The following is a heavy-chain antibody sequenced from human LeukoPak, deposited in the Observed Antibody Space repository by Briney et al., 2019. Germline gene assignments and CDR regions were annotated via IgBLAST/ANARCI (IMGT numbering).Heavy chain of an antibody. V-gene: IGHV3-30*18. CDR1: GFTVSGDY. J-gene: IGHJ3*02. CDR2: ISYDGSNK. Sequence: PGGSLRLSCVVSGFTVSGDYISWFRQAPGKGLEWVAVISYDGSNKYYADSVKGRFTISRDNSKNTLYLQMNSLRAEDTAVYYCAKEMATKMAFDIWGQGTMVTVSS. D-gene: IGHD5-24*01. CDR3: AKEMATKMAFDI.